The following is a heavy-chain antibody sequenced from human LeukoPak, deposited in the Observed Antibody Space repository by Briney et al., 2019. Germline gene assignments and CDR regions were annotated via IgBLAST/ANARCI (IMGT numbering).Heavy chain of an antibody. D-gene: IGHD6-25*01. CDR1: GFTFSSYA. CDR3: AKAQEPRIAAPYYFDY. V-gene: IGHV3-23*01. CDR2: MSGSGAST. J-gene: IGHJ4*02. Sequence: GGSLRLSCAASGFTFSSYAMHWVRQAPGKGLEWVSTMSGSGASTYYADSVKGRFTISRDNSKNTLYLQMNSLRAEDTAVYFCAKAQEPRIAAPYYFDYWGQGTLVAVSS.